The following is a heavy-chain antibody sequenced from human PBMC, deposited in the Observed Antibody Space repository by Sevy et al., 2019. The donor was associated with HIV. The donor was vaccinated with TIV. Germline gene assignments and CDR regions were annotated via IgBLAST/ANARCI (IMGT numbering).Heavy chain of an antibody. J-gene: IGHJ4*02. V-gene: IGHV1-69*13. CDR1: GGNFRTFI. D-gene: IGHD2-21*02. CDR3: ARLMSCGGDCYYFDF. Sequence: ASVKVSCKTSGGNFRTFIITWVRQAPGQGLEWMGGIITIFPTANYAQRFQGRVTITADESTSTAYMEMGNLRSDDTAVYYCARLMSCGGDCYYFDFWGQGTLVTVSS. CDR2: IITIFPTA.